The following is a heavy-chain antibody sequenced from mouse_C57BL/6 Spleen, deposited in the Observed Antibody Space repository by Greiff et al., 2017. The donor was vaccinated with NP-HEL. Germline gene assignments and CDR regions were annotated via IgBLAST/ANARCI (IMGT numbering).Heavy chain of an antibody. V-gene: IGHV1-39*01. J-gene: IGHJ1*03. D-gene: IGHD4-1*01. CDR2: INPNYGTT. Sequence: VQLQQSGPELVKPGASVKISCKASGYSFTDYNMNWVKQSNGKSLEWIGVINPNYGTTSYNTKFKGKATLKVNQSSSTAYMQLNSLTSEDSAVYYCARSLGRDWYFDVWGTGTTVTVSS. CDR1: GYSFTDYN. CDR3: ARSLGRDWYFDV.